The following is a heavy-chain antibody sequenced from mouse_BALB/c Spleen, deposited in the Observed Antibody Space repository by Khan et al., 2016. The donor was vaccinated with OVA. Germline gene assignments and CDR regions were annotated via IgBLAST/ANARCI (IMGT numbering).Heavy chain of an antibody. CDR3: ARGNYYAYYFDY. CDR1: GYSITSGYA. J-gene: IGHJ2*01. V-gene: IGHV3-2*02. D-gene: IGHD1-1*01. Sequence: EVQLQESGPGLVKPSQSLSLTCTVTGYSITSGYAWNWIRQFPGNKLEWMGYISYSGGTSYNPSLKSRISITRDTSKNQFFLQLNSVTTEDTATYYCARGNYYAYYFDYWGQGTPLTVSS. CDR2: ISYSGGT.